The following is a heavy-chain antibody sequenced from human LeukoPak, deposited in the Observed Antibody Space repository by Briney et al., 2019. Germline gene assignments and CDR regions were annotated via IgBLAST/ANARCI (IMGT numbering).Heavy chain of an antibody. CDR2: ISSSSSYI. Sequence: GSLRLSCAASGFTFSSYSMNWVPQAPGKGLEWVSSISSSSSYIYYADSVKGRFTISRDNAKDSLYLQMNSLRAEDTAVYYCARESITWFDPWGQGTLVTVSS. D-gene: IGHD3-10*01. V-gene: IGHV3-21*01. CDR3: ARESITWFDP. CDR1: GFTFSSYS. J-gene: IGHJ5*02.